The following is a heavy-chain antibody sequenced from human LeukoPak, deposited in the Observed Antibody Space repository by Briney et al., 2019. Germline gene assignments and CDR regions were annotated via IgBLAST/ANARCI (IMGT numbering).Heavy chain of an antibody. J-gene: IGHJ4*02. CDR1: GGSFSGYY. Sequence: SETLSLTCAVYGGSFSGYYWSWIRQPPGKELEWIGEINHSGSTNYNPSLKSRVTISVDTSKNQFSLKLSPVTAADTAVYYCARGGRSSSWYVRPFDYWGQGTLVTVSS. CDR3: ARGGRSSSWYVRPFDY. V-gene: IGHV4-34*01. CDR2: INHSGST. D-gene: IGHD6-13*01.